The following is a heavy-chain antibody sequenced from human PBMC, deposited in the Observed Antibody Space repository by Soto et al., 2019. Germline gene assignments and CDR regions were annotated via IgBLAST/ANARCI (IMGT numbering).Heavy chain of an antibody. V-gene: IGHV4-30-2*01. D-gene: IGHD4-17*01. J-gene: IGHJ4*02. CDR3: ARDVVDYGESGYFDY. CDR1: GGSLSRGGYS. Sequence: LPLPEFGFGLVKPSPTLSLTCAVPGGSLSRGGYSWSWIRPPPGKGLEWIGDIYHSGSTYYNPSLKSRVTISVDRSKNQFSLKLSSVTAADTAVYYCARDVVDYGESGYFDYWGQGTLVTVSS. CDR2: IYHSGST.